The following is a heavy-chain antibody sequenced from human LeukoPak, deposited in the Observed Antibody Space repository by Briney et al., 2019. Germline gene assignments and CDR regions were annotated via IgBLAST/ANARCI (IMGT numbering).Heavy chain of an antibody. Sequence: PSETLSLTCTVSGGSISSYYWSWIRQPPGKGLEWIGYIYYSGSTNYNPSLKSRVTISVDRSKNQFSLKLSSVTAADTAVYYCARSRTYGDSYFDYWGQGTLVTVSS. CDR2: IYYSGST. CDR3: ARSRTYGDSYFDY. J-gene: IGHJ4*02. D-gene: IGHD4-17*01. CDR1: GGSISSYY. V-gene: IGHV4-59*12.